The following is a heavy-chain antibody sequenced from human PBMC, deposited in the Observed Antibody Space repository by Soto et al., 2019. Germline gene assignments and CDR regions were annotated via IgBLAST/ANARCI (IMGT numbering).Heavy chain of an antibody. CDR3: ARSDYGEFDY. Sequence: SETLSLTCTVSGGSMRNYFWNWIRQPPGQGLQWIAYVHFGGTTNYNPSLKSRVTISVDTSRRQFSLKLTSVTAADTAVYYCARSDYGEFDYWGQGSLVTVS. V-gene: IGHV4-59*12. CDR1: GGSMRNYF. CDR2: VHFGGTT. J-gene: IGHJ4*02. D-gene: IGHD4-17*01.